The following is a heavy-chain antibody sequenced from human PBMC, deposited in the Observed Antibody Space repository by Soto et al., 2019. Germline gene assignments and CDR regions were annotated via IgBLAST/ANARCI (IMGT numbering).Heavy chain of an antibody. CDR2: IIPIFGTR. CDR3: ATDQTRVGTYGVNSLDY. Sequence: QVQLVQSAAEVKRPGSSVKVSCKASGGTFNNHVINWVRQAPGQGLEWMGEIIPIFGTRNYAQEFQGRVTMIADETTTTAYMELISLRSEDTAVYYCATDQTRVGTYGVNSLDYWGQGTLVIVST. D-gene: IGHD4-17*01. J-gene: IGHJ4*02. CDR1: GGTFNNHV. V-gene: IGHV1-69*12.